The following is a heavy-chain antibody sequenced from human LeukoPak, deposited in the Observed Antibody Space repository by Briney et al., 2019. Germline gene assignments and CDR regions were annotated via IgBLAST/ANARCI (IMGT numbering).Heavy chain of an antibody. CDR3: ARFSEASRESTGNY. CDR2: INPDGSGT. J-gene: IGHJ4*02. CDR1: GFTFSSFW. D-gene: IGHD2-8*02. Sequence: WGSLRLSCAASGFTFSSFWMTWVRQIPGKGLMWVSRINPDGSGTNYADSVKGRFTISRDNAKNTLYLQMDSLRAEDTAVYYCARFSEASRESTGNYWGQGTLVTVSS. V-gene: IGHV3-74*01.